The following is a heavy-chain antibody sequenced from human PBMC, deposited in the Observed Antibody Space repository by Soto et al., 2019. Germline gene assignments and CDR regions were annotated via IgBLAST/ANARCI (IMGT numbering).Heavy chain of an antibody. Sequence: GGSLRLSCAASGFTFSDYYMSWIRQAPGKGLEWVSYISSSGSTIYYADSVKGRFTISRDNAKNSLYLQMSSLRAEDTAVYYCAMGITFGGVIADYYFDYWGQGTLVTVSS. CDR1: GFTFSDYY. J-gene: IGHJ4*02. CDR2: ISSSGSTI. CDR3: AMGITFGGVIADYYFDY. V-gene: IGHV3-11*01. D-gene: IGHD3-16*02.